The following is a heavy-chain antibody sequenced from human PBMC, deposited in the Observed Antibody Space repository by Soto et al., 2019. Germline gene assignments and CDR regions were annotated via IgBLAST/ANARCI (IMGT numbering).Heavy chain of an antibody. CDR2: INPNNDNT. D-gene: IGHD3-10*01. Sequence: GASVKVSCKASGYTFSDNGISWMRQAPGQGLEWMGWINPNNDNTKYAQKFQGRVTMTTDTSMNTAYVELRSLRSDDTAVYYCARSSISGIFFYYYWGQGTLVTVSS. J-gene: IGHJ4*02. CDR3: ARSSISGIFFYYY. V-gene: IGHV1-18*01. CDR1: GYTFSDNG.